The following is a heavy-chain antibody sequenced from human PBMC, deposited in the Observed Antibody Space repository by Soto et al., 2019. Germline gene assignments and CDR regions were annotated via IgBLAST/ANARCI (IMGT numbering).Heavy chain of an antibody. CDR2: IRSKSNKYAT. V-gene: IGHV3-73*01. CDR3: SSGSYYSSY. D-gene: IGHD1-26*01. Sequence: GGSLRLSCTASGFSFSGSAMHWVRQASGKVLEWVGRIRSKSNKYATLYAASVKGRFTISRDDSQNTAYLQMESLKSEGTAVYYCSSGSYYSSYWGQGTLVTVSS. J-gene: IGHJ4*02. CDR1: GFSFSGSA.